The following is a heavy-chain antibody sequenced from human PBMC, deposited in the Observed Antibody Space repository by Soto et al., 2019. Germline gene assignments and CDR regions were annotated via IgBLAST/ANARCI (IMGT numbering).Heavy chain of an antibody. CDR1: GFTFSSYG. D-gene: IGHD2-15*01. CDR2: IWYDGSNK. Sequence: QVQLVESGGGVVQPGRSLRLSCAASGFTFSSYGMHWVGQAPGKGLEWVAVIWYDGSNKYYADSVKGRFTISRDNSKNTLYLEMNSLRAEDTAVYYCASEYCSGGSCYYYGMDVWGQGTTVTVSS. CDR3: ASEYCSGGSCYYYGMDV. V-gene: IGHV3-33*01. J-gene: IGHJ6*02.